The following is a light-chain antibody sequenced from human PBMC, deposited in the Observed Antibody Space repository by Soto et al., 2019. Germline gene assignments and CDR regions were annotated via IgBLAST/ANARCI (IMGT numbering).Light chain of an antibody. CDR3: KSYAGSNTYV. CDR2: EVA. V-gene: IGLV2-8*01. Sequence: HSALTQPPSASGSPGQSVTISCTGTKNDIGVYDFVSWYQHHPGKAPRLIIYEVAQRPSGVPDRFSGSKSGNTASLTVSGLQAADEADYFCKSYAGSNTYVFGSGTKV. CDR1: KNDIGVYDF. J-gene: IGLJ1*01.